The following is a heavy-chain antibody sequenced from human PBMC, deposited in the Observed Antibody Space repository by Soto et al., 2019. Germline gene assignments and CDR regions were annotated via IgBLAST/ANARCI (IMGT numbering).Heavy chain of an antibody. CDR2: IYRSENT. CDR1: GDSISSGHW. D-gene: IGHD2-15*01. Sequence: SETVALTCAVSGDSISSGHWWSWVRHPPGKGLEWIGEIYRSENTNYNWSLRSRVTISADKSKNQFSLNLNSVTAADTAVYYCAGGESSGGPIWGRGTLVT. V-gene: IGHV4-4*02. CDR3: AGGESSGGPI. J-gene: IGHJ3*02.